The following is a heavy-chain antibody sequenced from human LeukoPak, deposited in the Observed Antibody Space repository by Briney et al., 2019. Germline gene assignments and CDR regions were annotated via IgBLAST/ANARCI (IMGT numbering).Heavy chain of an antibody. Sequence: PSETLSLTCTVSGGSISSSSYYWGWIRQPPGKGLEWIGSIYYSGSTYYNPSLKSRVTISVDTSKNQFSLKLSSVTAADTAVYYCAREVADYGGYYYYHYMDVWGKGTTVTISS. CDR1: GGSISSSSYY. J-gene: IGHJ6*03. CDR3: AREVADYGGYYYYHYMDV. V-gene: IGHV4-39*07. D-gene: IGHD4-23*01. CDR2: IYYSGST.